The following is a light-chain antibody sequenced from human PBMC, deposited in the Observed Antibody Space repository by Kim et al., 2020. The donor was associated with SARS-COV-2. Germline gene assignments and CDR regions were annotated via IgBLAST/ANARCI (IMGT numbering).Light chain of an antibody. V-gene: IGKV3-20*01. CDR2: AAS. J-gene: IGKJ1*01. CDR3: QQYDVSRA. Sequence: VSHEERATPSCSHDQSVSNNSLAWYQQGPRRAPRLLIYAASTRATSIPDRFSGSGSGTDFTLSISRLEPEDFAVYYCQQYDVSRAFGQGTKVDIK. CDR1: QSVSNNS.